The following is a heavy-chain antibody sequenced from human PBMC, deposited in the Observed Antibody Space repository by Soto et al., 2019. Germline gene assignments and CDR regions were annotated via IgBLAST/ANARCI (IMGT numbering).Heavy chain of an antibody. V-gene: IGHV4-39*01. Sequence: QLQLQESGPGLVKPSETLSLTCTVSGGSISSSSYYWGWIRQPPGKGLEWIGSIYYSGSTYYNPPLKSRVTISVDTSKNQFSLKLSSVTAADTAVYYCASTPPGYSSGWYDYWGQGTLVTVSS. CDR3: ASTPPGYSSGWYDY. CDR2: IYYSGST. J-gene: IGHJ4*02. CDR1: GGSISSSSYY. D-gene: IGHD6-19*01.